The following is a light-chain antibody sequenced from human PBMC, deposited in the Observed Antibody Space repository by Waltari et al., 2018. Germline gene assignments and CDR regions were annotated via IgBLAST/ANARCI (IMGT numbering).Light chain of an antibody. CDR1: HFNLRISY. CDR2: KAD. CDR3: AAWDDSLRSVL. Sequence: QSVLTPPPSASGTPGQTVTLPGSGGHFNLRISYVPWYLQLPETAPRLLIFKADQRPSGVPDRFSASKSGTSASLVIGGLRSEDEGTYYCAAWDDSLRSVLFGGGTKLTVL. J-gene: IGLJ3*02. V-gene: IGLV1-47*01.